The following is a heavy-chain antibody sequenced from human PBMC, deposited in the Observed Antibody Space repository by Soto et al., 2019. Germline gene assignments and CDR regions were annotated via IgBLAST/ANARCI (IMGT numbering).Heavy chain of an antibody. V-gene: IGHV3-23*01. J-gene: IGHJ4*02. CDR1: GFTFSSYA. CDR2: ISGSGGST. D-gene: IGHD3-9*01. CDR3: AKDRDWHQVFDC. Sequence: PGGSLRLSCAASGFTFSSYAMSWVRQAPGKGLEWVSAISGSGGSTYYADSVKGRSTISRDNSKNTLYLQMNSLRAEDTAVYYCAKDRDWHQVFDCWGQGTLVIVSS.